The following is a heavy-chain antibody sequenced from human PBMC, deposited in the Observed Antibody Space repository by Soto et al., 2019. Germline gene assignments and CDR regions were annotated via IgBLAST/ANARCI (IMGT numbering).Heavy chain of an antibody. CDR2: IYYSGST. CDR3: ASCYDFWSGYYTGCYFDY. J-gene: IGHJ4*02. V-gene: IGHV4-39*01. CDR1: GGSISSSSYY. D-gene: IGHD3-3*01. Sequence: SVTLSLTCTVSGGSISSSSYYWGWIRQPPGKGLEWIGSIYYSGSTYFNPSLKSRVTISVDTSKNQFSLKLSSVTAADTAVYYCASCYDFWSGYYTGCYFDYWGQGTLVTVSS.